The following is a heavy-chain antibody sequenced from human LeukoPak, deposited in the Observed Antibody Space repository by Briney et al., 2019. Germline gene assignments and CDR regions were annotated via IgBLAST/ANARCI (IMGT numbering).Heavy chain of an antibody. CDR1: GFTSGDYW. V-gene: IGHV3-21*01. D-gene: IGHD4-17*01. CDR3: ARDLYGDYWRYFDY. CDR2: ISSSSSYI. Sequence: GGSLRLSCVASGFTSGDYWMSWVRQAPGKGLEWVSSISSSSSYIYYADSVKGRFTISRDNAKNSLYLQMNSLRAEDTAVYYCARDLYGDYWRYFDYWGQGTLVTVSS. J-gene: IGHJ4*02.